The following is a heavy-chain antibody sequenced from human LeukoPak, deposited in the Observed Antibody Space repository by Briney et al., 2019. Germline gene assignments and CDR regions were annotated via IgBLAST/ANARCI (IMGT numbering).Heavy chain of an antibody. D-gene: IGHD3-10*01. Sequence: SETLSLTCIVSGGPISTHYWSWSRQPPGKGLEWIGYNDYSGSTNYNPSLKSRVSISVDTSKNQFSLKLNSVTAADTAVYYCARGATFRGTYYMDVWGKGTTVTVSS. CDR3: ARGATFRGTYYMDV. J-gene: IGHJ6*03. CDR2: NDYSGST. V-gene: IGHV4-59*11. CDR1: GGPISTHY.